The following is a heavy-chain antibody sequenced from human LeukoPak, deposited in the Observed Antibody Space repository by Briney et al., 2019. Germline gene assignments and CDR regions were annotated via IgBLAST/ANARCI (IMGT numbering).Heavy chain of an antibody. V-gene: IGHV1-2*02. CDR2: INPNSGGT. Sequence: ASVKVSCKASGYTFTGYYMHWVRQAPGQGLEWMGWINPNSGGTNYAQKFQGRVTMTRDTSISTAYMELSRLRSDDTAVYYCAREMAARRYRWFDPWGQGTLVTVSS. J-gene: IGHJ5*02. CDR3: AREMAARRYRWFDP. D-gene: IGHD6-6*01. CDR1: GYTFTGYY.